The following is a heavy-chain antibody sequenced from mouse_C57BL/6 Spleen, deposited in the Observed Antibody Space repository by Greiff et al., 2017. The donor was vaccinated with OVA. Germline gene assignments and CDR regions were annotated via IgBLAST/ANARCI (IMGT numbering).Heavy chain of an antibody. J-gene: IGHJ2*01. V-gene: IGHV1-59*01. CDR3: ARSPSYYYGVDY. D-gene: IGHD1-1*01. CDR1: GYTFTSYW. CDR2: IDPSDSYT. Sequence: VQLQQPGAELVRPGTSVKLSCKASGYTFTSYWMHWVKQRPGQGLEWIGVIDPSDSYTNYNQKFKGKATLTVDTSSSTAYMQLSSLTSEDSAVYYCARSPSYYYGVDYWGQGTTLTVSS.